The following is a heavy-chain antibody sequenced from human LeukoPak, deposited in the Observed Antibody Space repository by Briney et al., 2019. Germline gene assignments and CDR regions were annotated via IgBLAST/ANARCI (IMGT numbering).Heavy chain of an antibody. CDR3: ARVSLRFGELMY. CDR1: GGSFSGYY. J-gene: IGHJ4*02. D-gene: IGHD3-10*01. CDR2: INHSGST. V-gene: IGHV4-34*01. Sequence: SETLSLTCAVYGGSFSGYYWSWTRQPPGKGLEWIGEINHSGSTNYNPSLKSRLTISVDTSKNQFSLKLSSVTAADTAVYYCARVSLRFGELMYWGQGTLVTVSS.